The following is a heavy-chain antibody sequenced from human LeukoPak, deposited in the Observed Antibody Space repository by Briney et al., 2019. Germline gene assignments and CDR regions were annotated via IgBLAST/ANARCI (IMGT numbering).Heavy chain of an antibody. J-gene: IGHJ4*02. CDR2: ISYSGNT. CDR3: ARWLSQLAGFDY. Sequence: PSETLSLTCTVSGGSIGSYYWSWIRQPPGKGLEWLGYISYSGNTKYNPSLKSRVTISVDTSKNQFSLKLSSVTAADTAVYYCARWLSQLAGFDYWGQGTLVTVSS. CDR1: GGSIGSYY. V-gene: IGHV4-59*08. D-gene: IGHD6-6*01.